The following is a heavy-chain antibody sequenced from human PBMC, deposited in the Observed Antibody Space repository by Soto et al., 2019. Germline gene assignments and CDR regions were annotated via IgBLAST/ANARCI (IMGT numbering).Heavy chain of an antibody. J-gene: IGHJ6*02. CDR3: ARDQGDRHDYATDYYYYGMDV. V-gene: IGHV3-30-3*01. D-gene: IGHD4-17*01. CDR1: GFTFSSYA. CDR2: ISYDGSNK. Sequence: QVQLVESGGGVVQPGRSLRLSCAASGFTFSSYAMHWVRQAPGKGLEWVAVISYDGSNKYYADSVKGRFTISRDNSKNTLYLQMNSLRAEDTAVYYCARDQGDRHDYATDYYYYGMDVWGQGTTVTVSS.